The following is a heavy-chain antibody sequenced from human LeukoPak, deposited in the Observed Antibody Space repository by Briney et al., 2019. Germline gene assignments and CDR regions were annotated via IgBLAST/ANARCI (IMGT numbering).Heavy chain of an antibody. CDR3: AKGLRYFDWADY. CDR2: ISWNTFTV. J-gene: IGHJ4*02. CDR1: GFTFDDYV. D-gene: IGHD3-9*01. Sequence: GGSLRLSCAASGFTFDDYVMHWVRQAPGKGLEWVSTISWNTFTVRYADSVKGRFTISRDNAKNSLYLQMNSLRTEGTALYYCAKGLRYFDWADYWGQGTLVTVSS. V-gene: IGHV3-9*01.